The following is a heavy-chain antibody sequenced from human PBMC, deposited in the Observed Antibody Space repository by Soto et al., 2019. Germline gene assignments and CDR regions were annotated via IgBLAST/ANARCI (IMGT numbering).Heavy chain of an antibody. CDR1: GGSISSYY. D-gene: IGHD3-9*01. J-gene: IGHJ4*02. Sequence: SETLSLTCTVSGGSISSYYWSWIRQPPGKGLEWIGEIYHSGSTNYNPSLKSRVTISVDKSKNQFSLKLSSVTAADTAVYYCARVRLVRDSHYFDYWGQGTLVTVSS. CDR3: ARVRLVRDSHYFDY. CDR2: IYHSGST. V-gene: IGHV4-59*12.